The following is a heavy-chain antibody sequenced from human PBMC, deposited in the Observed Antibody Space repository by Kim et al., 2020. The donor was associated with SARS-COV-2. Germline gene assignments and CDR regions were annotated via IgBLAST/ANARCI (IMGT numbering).Heavy chain of an antibody. V-gene: IGHV3-23*01. Sequence: DAVKVRLTISRDNSKNTLYLQMNSLRAEDTAVYYCAKEPIAARPNHFDYWGQGTLVTVSS. D-gene: IGHD6-6*01. J-gene: IGHJ4*02. CDR3: AKEPIAARPNHFDY.